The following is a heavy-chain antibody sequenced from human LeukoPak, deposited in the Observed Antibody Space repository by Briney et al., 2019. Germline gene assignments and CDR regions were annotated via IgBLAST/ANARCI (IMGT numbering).Heavy chain of an antibody. V-gene: IGHV3-23*01. D-gene: IGHD6-19*01. CDR2: ISGRGGST. J-gene: IGHJ4*02. CDR3: AKGVLVEGFHSSGWYYFDY. CDR1: GFTFSSYA. Sequence: GGSPSLPCAASGFTFSSYAMRWVRGPPGRGLEGVSAISGRGGSTYYADSVKGRFTISRDNSKNTLDLQMNSLRAEDTAVYYCAKGVLVEGFHSSGWYYFDYWGQGTLVTVSS.